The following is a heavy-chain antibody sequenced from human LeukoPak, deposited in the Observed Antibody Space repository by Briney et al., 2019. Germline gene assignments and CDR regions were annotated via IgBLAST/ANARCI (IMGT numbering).Heavy chain of an antibody. Sequence: ASVKVSCKASGYTFTSYDINWVRQATGQGLEWMGWMNPNSGNTGYAQKFQGRVTITRNTSISTAYMELSSLRSEDTAVYYCAGGIVVVPAATHAGGDYWGQGTLVTVSS. D-gene: IGHD2-2*01. CDR3: AGGIVVVPAATHAGGDY. CDR2: MNPNSGNT. CDR1: GYTFTSYD. V-gene: IGHV1-8*03. J-gene: IGHJ4*02.